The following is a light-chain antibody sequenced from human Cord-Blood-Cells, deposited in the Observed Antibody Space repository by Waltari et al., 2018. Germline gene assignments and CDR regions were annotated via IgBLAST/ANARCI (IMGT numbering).Light chain of an antibody. CDR3: QQYNNWPPLT. CDR1: QSVSST. J-gene: IGKJ4*01. CDR2: GAS. Sequence: EIVMTQSPATLSVSPGERATLSCRASQSVSSTLAWYQQKPGQAPRLLIDGASTTATGIPARFSGSGSVTEFTLTISSLQSEDFAVYYCQQYNNWPPLTFGGGTKVEIK. V-gene: IGKV3-15*01.